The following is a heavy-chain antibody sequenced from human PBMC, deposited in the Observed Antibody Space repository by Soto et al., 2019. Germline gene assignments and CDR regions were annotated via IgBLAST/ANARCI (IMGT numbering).Heavy chain of an antibody. D-gene: IGHD3-10*01. J-gene: IGHJ4*02. CDR2: INAGNGDT. CDR3: AKSEAGRHLDY. V-gene: IGHV1-3*01. Sequence: QVQLVQSGAEVETPGASVRVSCKASGYTFTSYSLHWARQAPGQRLEWMGWINAGNGDTRYSQKFQGRVTITRDTAASTAYMELSSLRSEDTAVYYCAKSEAGRHLDYWGQGTLVTVSS. CDR1: GYTFTSYS.